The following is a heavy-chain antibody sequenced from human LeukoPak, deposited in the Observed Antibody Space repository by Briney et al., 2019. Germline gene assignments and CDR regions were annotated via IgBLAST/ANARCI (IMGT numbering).Heavy chain of an antibody. V-gene: IGHV4-59*01. CDR3: ARDTAAAGTYPLIDY. Sequence: SETLSLTCTVSGGSISGYYWSWIRQPPGKGLEWIGYVYDSGSTNYNPSRRSRVAMSLDTSKNQFSVELSSVTSADTAVYYCARDTAAAGTYPLIDYWGQGTLVTVSS. D-gene: IGHD6-13*01. CDR1: GGSISGYY. J-gene: IGHJ4*02. CDR2: VYDSGST.